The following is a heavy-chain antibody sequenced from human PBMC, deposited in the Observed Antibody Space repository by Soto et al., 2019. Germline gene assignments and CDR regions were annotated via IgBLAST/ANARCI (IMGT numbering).Heavy chain of an antibody. J-gene: IGHJ4*02. CDR1: GYTFSGHY. V-gene: IGHV1-2*02. CDR2: INANSGDT. D-gene: IGHD6-19*01. Sequence: ASVKVSCKASGYTFSGHYMHWIRQAPGQGPEWLGWINANSGDTDRAPKFQDRLTMTRETSISTAYMELSRLRSDDTAVYYCARGGELDGTSPPCNHCGQGALVTVST. CDR3: ARGGELDGTSPPCNH.